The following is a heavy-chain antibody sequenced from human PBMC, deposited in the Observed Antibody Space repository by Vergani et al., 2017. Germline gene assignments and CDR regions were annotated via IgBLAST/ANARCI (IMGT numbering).Heavy chain of an antibody. J-gene: IGHJ3*01. D-gene: IGHD2-2*01. CDR1: GFTFNSYA. CDR2: INNNGGST. CDR3: AKVCGSTSCPYGGGAFDV. Sequence: QLLESGGGLIQPGGSQRLSCAASGFTFNSYAMTWVRQAPGKGLEWVSGINNNGGSTYYADSVKGRFTISRDNSKNTLYLQMTDLRAEDTATYYCAKVCGSTSCPYGGGAFDVWGQGTLVTVSS. V-gene: IGHV3-23*01.